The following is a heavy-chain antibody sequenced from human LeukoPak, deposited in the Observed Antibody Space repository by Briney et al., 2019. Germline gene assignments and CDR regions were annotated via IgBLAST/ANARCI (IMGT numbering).Heavy chain of an antibody. J-gene: IGHJ4*01. D-gene: IGHD1-26*01. CDR1: GFTFSNYA. CDR3: VKSRRVGXNQRGXFDY. V-gene: IGHV3-23*01. CDR2: VSGSGRNT. Sequence: GGSLRLSCAGSGFTFSNYAMTWVRQAPGKGLEWVSSVSGSGRNTFYPDSVEGRFTISRDNSKNTVYLQMNSLRADDTAVYYCVKSRRVGXNQRGXFDYXXXXTLVTVSP.